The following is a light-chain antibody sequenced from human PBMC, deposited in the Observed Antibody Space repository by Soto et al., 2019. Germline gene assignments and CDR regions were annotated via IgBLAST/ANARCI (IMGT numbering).Light chain of an antibody. CDR1: SSNIGAGND. V-gene: IGLV1-40*01. J-gene: IGLJ2*01. Sequence: QSVLTQPPSVSGAPGQRVTISCTGSSSNIGAGNDVSWYQQFPGTAPKLLIYGDINRPSGVPDRFSGSKSGTSASLAITGLQPEDEADYYCQSYDSSLSGYVFGAGTKLTVL. CDR2: GDI. CDR3: QSYDSSLSGYV.